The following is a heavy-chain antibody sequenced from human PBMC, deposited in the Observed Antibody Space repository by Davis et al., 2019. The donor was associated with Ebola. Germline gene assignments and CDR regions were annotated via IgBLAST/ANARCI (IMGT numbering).Heavy chain of an antibody. Sequence: HTGGSLRLSCVASGFIFNNYWMHWVRQAPGKGLVWVSRITPDGSGATYADSVKGRFTISRDNAKNSLYLQMNSLRAEDTALYYCAKIKGMSSFASYWYFDVWGRGTLVTVSS. J-gene: IGHJ2*01. CDR1: GFIFNNYW. CDR2: ITPDGSGA. V-gene: IGHV3-74*01. D-gene: IGHD3-3*01. CDR3: AKIKGMSSFASYWYFDV.